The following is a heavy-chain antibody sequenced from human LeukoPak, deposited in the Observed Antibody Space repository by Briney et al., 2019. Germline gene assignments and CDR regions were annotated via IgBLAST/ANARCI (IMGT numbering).Heavy chain of an antibody. D-gene: IGHD3-3*01. V-gene: IGHV4-61*02. Sequence: SGSTNYNPSLKSRVTISVDTSKNQFSLKLSSVAAADTAVYYCARGPYYDFWSGYWYFDYWGQGTLVTVSS. J-gene: IGHJ4*02. CDR2: SGST. CDR3: ARGPYYDFWSGYWYFDY.